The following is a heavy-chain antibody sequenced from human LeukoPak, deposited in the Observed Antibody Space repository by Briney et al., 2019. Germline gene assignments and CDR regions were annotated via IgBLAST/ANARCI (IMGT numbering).Heavy chain of an antibody. Sequence: GASVKVSCKASGYTFTGYYMHWVRQAPGQGLEWMGWINPNSGGTNYAQKFQGRVTMTRDTSISTAYMELSRLRSDDTAVYYCAREDYYDSGSFDPWGQGTLVTVSS. CDR3: AREDYYDSGSFDP. D-gene: IGHD3-22*01. J-gene: IGHJ5*02. V-gene: IGHV1-2*02. CDR1: GYTFTGYY. CDR2: INPNSGGT.